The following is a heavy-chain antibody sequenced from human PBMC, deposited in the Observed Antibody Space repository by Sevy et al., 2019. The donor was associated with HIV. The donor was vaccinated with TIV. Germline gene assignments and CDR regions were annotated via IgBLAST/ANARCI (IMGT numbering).Heavy chain of an antibody. D-gene: IGHD6-13*01. CDR2: ISSNGGST. CDR3: VNSGYSSSWYVWFDP. J-gene: IGHJ5*02. V-gene: IGHV3-64D*06. Sequence: GGSLRLSCSASGFTFSSYAMHGVRQAPGKGLEYVSAISSNGGSTYYADSVKGRFTISRDNSKNTLYLQMSSLRAEDTAVYYCVNSGYSSSWYVWFDPWGQGTLVTVSS. CDR1: GFTFSSYA.